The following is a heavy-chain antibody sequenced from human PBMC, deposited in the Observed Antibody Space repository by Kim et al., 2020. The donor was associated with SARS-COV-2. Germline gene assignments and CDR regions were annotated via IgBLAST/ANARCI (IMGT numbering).Heavy chain of an antibody. CDR2: INHNGGT. V-gene: IGHV4-34*01. Sequence: SETLSLTCAVFGGSFSGFHWTWIRQPPGRGLEWIGEINHNGGTKYNPSLKSRLTISLDTSKNQFSLKLRSVTAADTAVYYCARGRAGVVPSPILGLGPWYDYDALDVWGQGSTVTVSS. CDR1: GGSFSGFH. J-gene: IGHJ6*02. D-gene: IGHD3-3*01. CDR3: ARGRAGVVPSPILGLGPWYDYDALDV.